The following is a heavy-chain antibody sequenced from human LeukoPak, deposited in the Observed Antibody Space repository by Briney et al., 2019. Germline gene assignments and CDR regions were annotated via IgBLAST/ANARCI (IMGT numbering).Heavy chain of an antibody. CDR3: ARGGVIENWFDP. D-gene: IGHD3-16*02. J-gene: IGHJ5*02. CDR2: IYHSGST. V-gene: IGHV4-30-2*01. CDR1: GGSISSGGYS. Sequence: PSQTLSLTCAVSGGSISSGGYSWSWIRQPPGKGLEWIGYIYHSGSTYYNPSLKSRVTISVDRSKNQFSLKLSSVTAADTAVYYCARGGVIENWFDPWGQGTLVTVSS.